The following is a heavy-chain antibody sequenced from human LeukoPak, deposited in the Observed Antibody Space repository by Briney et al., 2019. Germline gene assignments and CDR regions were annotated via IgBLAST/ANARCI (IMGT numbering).Heavy chain of an antibody. CDR2: IRYDGINK. J-gene: IGHJ4*02. CDR1: GFTFSSYG. Sequence: GGSLRLSCALSGFTFSSYGMHWVRQAPGKGLEWVAFIRYDGINKYYADSVKGRFTISRDISKNTLYLQMNSLRGDDTAVYYCAKDRDAIVVVPGAPLDYWGQGTLVTVSS. V-gene: IGHV3-30*02. CDR3: AKDRDAIVVVPGAPLDY. D-gene: IGHD2-2*01.